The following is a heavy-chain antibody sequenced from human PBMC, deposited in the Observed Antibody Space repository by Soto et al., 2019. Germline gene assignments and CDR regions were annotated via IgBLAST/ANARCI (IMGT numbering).Heavy chain of an antibody. Sequence: ASAEVSSNASGYTFTSYGISWVRQAPGQGLEWMGWISAYNGNTNYAQKLQGRVTMTTDTSTSTAYMELRSLRSDDTAVYYCARDPASSWYVYYYYYMDVWGKGTTVTVSS. D-gene: IGHD6-13*01. J-gene: IGHJ6*03. V-gene: IGHV1-18*01. CDR2: ISAYNGNT. CDR3: ARDPASSWYVYYYYYMDV. CDR1: GYTFTSYG.